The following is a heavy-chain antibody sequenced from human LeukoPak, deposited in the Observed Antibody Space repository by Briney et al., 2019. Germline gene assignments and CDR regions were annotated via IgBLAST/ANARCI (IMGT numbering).Heavy chain of an antibody. J-gene: IGHJ4*02. CDR2: ISWDSVHI. D-gene: IGHD2-21*02. CDR1: GFTFDDYA. Sequence: PGGSLRLSCAASGFTFDDYAMHWVRQAPGKGLEWVSGISWDSVHIGYADSVKGRFTISRDNAKNSLYLQMNSLRAEDTALYYCVKEPTAKYYFDYWGQGTLVTV. V-gene: IGHV3-9*01. CDR3: VKEPTAKYYFDY.